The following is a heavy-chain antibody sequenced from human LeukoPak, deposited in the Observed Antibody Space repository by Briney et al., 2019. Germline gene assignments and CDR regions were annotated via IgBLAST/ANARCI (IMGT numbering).Heavy chain of an antibody. CDR2: IYHSGTA. D-gene: IGHD5-18*01. J-gene: IGHJ4*02. V-gene: IGHV4-38-2*01. CDR3: ARVWGYTYGYFDY. Sequence: SETLSLTCGVSDYSISSDYYWGWIRQPPGKGLEWIGSIYHSGTAYYNPSLNSRVTLSVDTSKNQFSLKLNSVTAADTAVYYCARVWGYTYGYFDYWGQGTLVTVSS. CDR1: DYSISSDYY.